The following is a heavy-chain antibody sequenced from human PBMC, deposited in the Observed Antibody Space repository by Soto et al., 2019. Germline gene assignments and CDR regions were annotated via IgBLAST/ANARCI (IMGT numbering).Heavy chain of an antibody. CDR3: ARGLRGVLDY. CDR1: GXNFGNFC. J-gene: IGHJ4*02. D-gene: IGHD5-12*01. V-gene: IGHV3-33*01. CDR2: TSNDENIK. Sequence: GSLRLSCVASGXNFGNFCMHWVRQAPGKGLEWLTLTSNDENIKQDYVRGRFAIARDNSKNTLYLHLTSLRAEDTAIYYCARGLRGVLDYWGQGTLGTVSS.